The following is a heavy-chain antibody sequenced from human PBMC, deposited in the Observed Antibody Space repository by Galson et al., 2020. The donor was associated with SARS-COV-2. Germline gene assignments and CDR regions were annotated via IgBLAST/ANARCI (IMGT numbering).Heavy chain of an antibody. CDR3: ARLRFGELRTDY. Sequence: SETLSLTCTVSGGSISSGSYYWSWIRQPAGKGLEWIGRIFTTGSTDYNPSLESRVTISIDTSKNQFSLKLSSVTAADTAVYYCARLRFGELRTDYWGQGTLVTVSS. J-gene: IGHJ4*02. CDR2: IFTTGST. CDR1: GGSISSGSYY. V-gene: IGHV4-61*02. D-gene: IGHD3-10*01.